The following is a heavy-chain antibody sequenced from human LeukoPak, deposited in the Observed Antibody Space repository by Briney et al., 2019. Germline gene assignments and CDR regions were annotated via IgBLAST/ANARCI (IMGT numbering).Heavy chain of an antibody. CDR1: GGSISSGDYY. V-gene: IGHV4-30-4*08. J-gene: IGHJ4*02. D-gene: IGHD2-15*01. CDR3: ARGLLPLRAHNDY. Sequence: SETLSLTCTVSGGSISSGDYYWSWIRQPPGKGLEWIGYIYYRGSTYYNPSLKSRVTVSVDMSKNQFSLKLSSVTAADTAVYYCARGLLPLRAHNDYWGQGTLVTVSS. CDR2: IYYRGST.